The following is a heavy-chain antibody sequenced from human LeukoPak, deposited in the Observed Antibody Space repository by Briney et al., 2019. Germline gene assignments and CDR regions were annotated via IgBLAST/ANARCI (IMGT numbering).Heavy chain of an antibody. D-gene: IGHD6-13*01. J-gene: IGHJ3*02. CDR1: GFTVSRSF. V-gene: IGHV3-53*01. CDR3: AKIIAVAGTGEDNVFDI. CDR2: LYRDGGTT. Sequence: HAGGSLRLSCAASGFTVSRSFMNWVRQAPGKGLEWLAILYRDGGTTYYADSVKGRFTTSRDSSKNTLYLQMNSLRAEDTAVYYCAKIIAVAGTGEDNVFDIWGQGTMVTVSS.